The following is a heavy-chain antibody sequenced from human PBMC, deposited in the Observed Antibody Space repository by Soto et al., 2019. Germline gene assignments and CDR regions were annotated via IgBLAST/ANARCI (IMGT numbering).Heavy chain of an antibody. CDR3: PHRAQQRTYNWFDP. V-gene: IGHV2-5*01. J-gene: IGHJ5*02. D-gene: IGHD6-13*01. CDR1: GFSLSTSVVG. Sequence: SGPTLVNPTQTLTLTCTFSGFSLSTSVVGVGWIRQPPGKALECLALIYCNDDKRYSPSLKSRLTITKDTSKNQVVLTMTNMDAVDTATYYCPHRAQQRTYNWFDPWGQGTLVTVSS. CDR2: IYCNDDK.